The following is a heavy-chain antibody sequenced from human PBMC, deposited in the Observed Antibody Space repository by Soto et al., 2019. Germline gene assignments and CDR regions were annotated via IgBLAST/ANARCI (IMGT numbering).Heavy chain of an antibody. CDR3: PRRQISPPTRAAAPAGGAMDV. J-gene: IGHJ6*02. CDR1: GFTSNNYG. Sequence: QVQLVESGGGVVQPGRSLRLSCAASGFTSNNYGMHWVRQAPGKGLAWVAAIWNDGSNSYYANSVKGRFTISRDNSKNSLHLEMSSPRAEDAAVYYWPRRQISPPTRAAAPAGGAMDVWGRGTTVTVSS. D-gene: IGHD6-13*01. CDR2: IWNDGSNS. V-gene: IGHV3-33*08.